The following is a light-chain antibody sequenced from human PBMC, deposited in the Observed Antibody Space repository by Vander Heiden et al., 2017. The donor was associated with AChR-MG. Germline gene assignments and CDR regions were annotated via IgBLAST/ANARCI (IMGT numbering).Light chain of an antibody. Sequence: SSELTHDPAVSVAFGQTVRPTSQGDSHRSFYESCYQQKPGQAPILVISGKKNRHSGSPDGFSGSTSGNTAALTITGAQAEDEADYYCHSRESSANQVDVFGGGTMLTVL. CDR3: HSRESSANQVDV. CDR1: SHRSFY. J-gene: IGLJ3*02. V-gene: IGLV3-19*01. CDR2: GKK.